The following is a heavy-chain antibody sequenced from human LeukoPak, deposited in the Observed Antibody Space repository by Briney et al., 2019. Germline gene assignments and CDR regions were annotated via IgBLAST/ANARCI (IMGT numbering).Heavy chain of an antibody. CDR1: GFTFGSYS. D-gene: IGHD3-22*01. J-gene: IGHJ4*02. CDR2: ISSSSSYI. V-gene: IGHV3-21*01. CDR3: ARGLHYYDSSGYTSQFDY. Sequence: PGGSLRLSCAASGFTFGSYSMNWVRQAPGKGLEWVSSISSSSSYIYYADSVKGRFTISRDNAKNSLYLQMNSLRAEDTAVYYCARGLHYYDSSGYTSQFDYWGQGTLVTVSS.